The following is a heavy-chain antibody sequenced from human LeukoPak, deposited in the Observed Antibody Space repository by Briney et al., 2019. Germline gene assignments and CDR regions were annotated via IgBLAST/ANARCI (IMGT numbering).Heavy chain of an antibody. Sequence: SETLSLTCTVSGGSISSYYWSWIRQPPGKGLEWIGYIYYSGSTNYNPSLKSRVTISVDTSKNQFSLKLSSVTAADTAVYYCARGLYYYGSGSYYNYYMDVWGKGTTVTISS. D-gene: IGHD3-10*01. CDR1: GGSISSYY. CDR2: IYYSGST. CDR3: ARGLYYYGSGSYYNYYMDV. V-gene: IGHV4-59*12. J-gene: IGHJ6*03.